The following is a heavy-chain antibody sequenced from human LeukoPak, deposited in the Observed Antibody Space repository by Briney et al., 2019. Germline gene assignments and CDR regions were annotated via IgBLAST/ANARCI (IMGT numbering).Heavy chain of an antibody. J-gene: IGHJ4*02. D-gene: IGHD3-10*01. V-gene: IGHV3-21*01. Sequence: GGSVRLTCAASGFTLSNFNLNWVRQAPGKGPEWVSSISGSGIYIYYADSVKGRFTISRDNTKNSLYLQMNSLRAEDTAVYYCARVTGGNAGSGNFDFWGQGTLVTVSS. CDR1: GFTLSNFN. CDR2: ISGSGIYI. CDR3: ARVTGGNAGSGNFDF.